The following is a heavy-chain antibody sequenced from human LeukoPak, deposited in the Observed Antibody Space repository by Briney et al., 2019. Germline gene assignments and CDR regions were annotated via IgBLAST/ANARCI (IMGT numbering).Heavy chain of an antibody. CDR1: GYTFTSYY. D-gene: IGHD5-18*01. CDR2: INPNSGGT. Sequence: GASVKVSCKASGYTFTSYYMHWVRQAPGQGLEWMGWINPNSGGTNYAQKFQGRVTMTRDTSISTAYMELSRLRSDDTAVYYCARCSVDTAMVTNLWGQGTLVTVSS. V-gene: IGHV1-2*02. J-gene: IGHJ4*02. CDR3: ARCSVDTAMVTNL.